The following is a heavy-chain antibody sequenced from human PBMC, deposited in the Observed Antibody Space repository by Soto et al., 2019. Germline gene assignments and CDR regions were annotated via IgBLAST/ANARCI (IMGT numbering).Heavy chain of an antibody. D-gene: IGHD3-22*01. V-gene: IGHV4-59*11. CDR1: GGSLSSHF. CDR2: IFYTGIT. J-gene: IGHJ3*01. CDR3: ARGGYDFSGVNFDEGFAF. Sequence: SETLSLTCTVSGGSLSSHFWAWIRQPPGKGLEWVGYIFYTGITNYNPSIQSRVSISVDTSKERFSLTLNSVTAADTAVYYCARGGYDFSGVNFDEGFAFWGQGT.